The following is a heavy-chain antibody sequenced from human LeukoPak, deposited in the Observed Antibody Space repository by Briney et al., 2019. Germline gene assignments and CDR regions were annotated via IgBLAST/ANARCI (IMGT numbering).Heavy chain of an antibody. V-gene: IGHV3-48*03. D-gene: IGHD3-10*01. CDR3: ARPGRLVTQGY. J-gene: IGHJ4*02. Sequence: PGGSLRLSCAASGFTFSSSEMNWVRQAPGKGLEWVSYISSGGSSMYYADSVKGRFTISRDNAKNSLYLQMNSLRVEDTAVYYCARPGRLVTQGYWGQGTLVTVSS. CDR2: ISSGGSSM. CDR1: GFTFSSSE.